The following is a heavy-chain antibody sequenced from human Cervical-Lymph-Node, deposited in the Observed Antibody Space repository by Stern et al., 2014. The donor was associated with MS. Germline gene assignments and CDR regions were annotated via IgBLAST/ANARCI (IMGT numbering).Heavy chain of an antibody. CDR2: INPKSGGT. Sequence: VQLVQSGAEVEKPGASVKVSCKASGYIFTDYYLHWVRQAPGQGLEWMGRINPKSGGTSYAQSFQGRVTLTRDTSITTAYMDLSRLTSDDTAVYYCTRALRIADRPSPGGHWFDPGGQGTLVIVSS. CDR3: TRALRIADRPSPGGHWFDP. D-gene: IGHD6-6*01. J-gene: IGHJ5*02. V-gene: IGHV1-2*02. CDR1: GYIFTDYY.